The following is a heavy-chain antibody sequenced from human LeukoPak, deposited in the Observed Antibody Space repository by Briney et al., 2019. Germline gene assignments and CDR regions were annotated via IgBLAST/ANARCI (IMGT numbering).Heavy chain of an antibody. D-gene: IGHD3-3*01. V-gene: IGHV1-8*01. Sequence: ASVKVSCKASGYTFTSYDINWVRQATGQGLEWMGWMNPNSGNTGYAQKFQGRVTMTRNTSISTAYMELSRLRSDDTAVYYCARLDFWSAPDYWGQGTLVTVSS. CDR3: ARLDFWSAPDY. J-gene: IGHJ4*02. CDR1: GYTFTSYD. CDR2: MNPNSGNT.